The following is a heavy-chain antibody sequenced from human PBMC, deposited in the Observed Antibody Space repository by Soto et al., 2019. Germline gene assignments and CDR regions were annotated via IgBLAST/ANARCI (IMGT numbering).Heavy chain of an antibody. Sequence: QVQLQESGPGLLKPSETLSLTCTVSGGSVSSGSYYWSWIRQPPGKGLEWIGYMYYSGSTNYNPSLTSRVTTSIDTPKNQCSLKLSSVTAADTAVYYCARGGGNSARDAFDIWGQGTMVTVSS. CDR1: GGSVSSGSYY. CDR3: ARGGGNSARDAFDI. D-gene: IGHD2-21*02. J-gene: IGHJ3*02. V-gene: IGHV4-61*01. CDR2: MYYSGST.